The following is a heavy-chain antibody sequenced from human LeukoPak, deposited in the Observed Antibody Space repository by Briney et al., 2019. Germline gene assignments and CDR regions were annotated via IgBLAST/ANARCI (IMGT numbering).Heavy chain of an antibody. CDR3: AKGVAAVGLWTPKNWFDP. Sequence: SSETLSLTCTVSGGSISSSSYYWGWIRQPPGKGLEWIGSIYYSGSTYYNPSLKSRVTISVDTSKNQFSLKLSSVTAADTAVYYCAKGVAAVGLWTPKNWFDPWGQGTLVTVSS. D-gene: IGHD6-13*01. CDR1: GGSISSSSYY. J-gene: IGHJ5*02. CDR2: IYYSGST. V-gene: IGHV4-39*07.